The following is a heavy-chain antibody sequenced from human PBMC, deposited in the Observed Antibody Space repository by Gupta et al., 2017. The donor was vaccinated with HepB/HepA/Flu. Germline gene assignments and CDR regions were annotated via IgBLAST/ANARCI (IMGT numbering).Heavy chain of an antibody. V-gene: IGHV4-34*02. CDR2: ITRGAKS. J-gene: IGHJ4*02. D-gene: IGHD4-17*01. CDR1: GGSFGTYY. Sequence: QVQLQQWGAGLLKPSETLSLTSTIYGGSFGTYYWSWIRQTPGTGLEWIGEITRGAKSDYNPSLKSRATISVDTSKNQFSLTLRSVTAADTGTYFCAKSEGDGDYFEKWGQGTVVAVSS. CDR3: AKSEGDGDYFEK.